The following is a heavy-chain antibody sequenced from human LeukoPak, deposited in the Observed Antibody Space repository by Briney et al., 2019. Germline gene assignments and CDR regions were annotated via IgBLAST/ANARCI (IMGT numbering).Heavy chain of an antibody. V-gene: IGHV1-46*01. Sequence: ASVKVSCKASGYTFTSYYMHWVRQAPGQGREWMGIINPSGGSTSYAQKFQGRVTMTRDTSTSTVYMELSSLRSEDTAVYYCARDPVLRYFDWLMGAFDIWGQGTMVTVSS. CDR3: ARDPVLRYFDWLMGAFDI. CDR2: INPSGGST. J-gene: IGHJ3*02. D-gene: IGHD3-9*01. CDR1: GYTFTSYY.